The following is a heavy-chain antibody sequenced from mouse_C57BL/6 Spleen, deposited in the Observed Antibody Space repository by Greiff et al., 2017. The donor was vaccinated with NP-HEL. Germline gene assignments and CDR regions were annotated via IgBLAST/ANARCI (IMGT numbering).Heavy chain of an antibody. Sequence: QVQLKQSGPELVKPGASVKISCKASGYAFSSSWMNWVKQRPGKGLEWIGRIYPGDGDTNYNGKFKGKATLTADKSSSTAYMQLSCLTSEDSAVYFCARRGYDGGFDYWGQGTTLTVSS. J-gene: IGHJ2*01. CDR3: ARRGYDGGFDY. CDR1: GYAFSSSW. D-gene: IGHD2-14*01. CDR2: IYPGDGDT. V-gene: IGHV1-82*01.